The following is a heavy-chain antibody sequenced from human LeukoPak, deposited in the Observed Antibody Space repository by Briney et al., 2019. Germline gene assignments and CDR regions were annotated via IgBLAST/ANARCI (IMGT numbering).Heavy chain of an antibody. V-gene: IGHV1-2*02. Sequence: ASVKVSCKASGYTFTGYYMHWVRQAPGQGLEWMGWVNPNSGGTNYAQKFQGRVTMTRDTSISTAYMELSRLRSDDTAVYYCASDRPHYYDSSGYDYWGQGTLVTVSS. CDR2: VNPNSGGT. CDR3: ASDRPHYYDSSGYDY. D-gene: IGHD3-22*01. CDR1: GYTFTGYY. J-gene: IGHJ4*02.